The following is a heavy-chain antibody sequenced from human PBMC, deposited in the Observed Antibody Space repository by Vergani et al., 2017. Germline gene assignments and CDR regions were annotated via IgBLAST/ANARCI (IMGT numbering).Heavy chain of an antibody. J-gene: IGHJ4*02. CDR1: GFTFSSYS. V-gene: IGHV3-21*01. CDR2: ISSSSSYI. Sequence: EVQLVESGGGLVKPGGSLRLSCAASGFTFSSYSMNWVRQAPGKGLEWVSSISSSSSYIYYADSVKGRFTISRDNAKNSLYLQRNSLRAEDTAVYYCASYDSSGYASPADYWGQGTLVTVSS. CDR3: ASYDSSGYASPADY. D-gene: IGHD3-22*01.